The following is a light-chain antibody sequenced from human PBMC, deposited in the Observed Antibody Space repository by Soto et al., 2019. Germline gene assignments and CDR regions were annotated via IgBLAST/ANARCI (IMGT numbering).Light chain of an antibody. CDR2: GNN. CDR3: QSYDSSLSAYV. CDR1: SSNIGAAYY. V-gene: IGLV1-40*01. J-gene: IGLJ1*01. Sequence: QSVLTQPPSVSGAPGQRVTISCTGSSSNIGAAYYVHWYQQLPGTAPKLLIYGNNNRPSGVPDRFSGSKSGTAASLAITGLQAEDEADYYCQSYDSSLSAYVFGTGTKLTVL.